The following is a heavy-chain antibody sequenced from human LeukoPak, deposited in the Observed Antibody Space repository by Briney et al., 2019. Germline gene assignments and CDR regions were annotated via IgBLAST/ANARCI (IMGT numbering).Heavy chain of an antibody. V-gene: IGHV1-69*04. CDR2: IIPILGIA. D-gene: IGHD3-10*01. CDR3: ARPDYYGSGVMDV. Sequence: ASVKVSCKASGGTFSSYAISRVRQAPGQGLEWMGRIIPILGIANYAQKFQGRVTITADKSTSTAYMELSSLRSEDTAVYYCARPDYYGSGVMDVWGQGTTVTVSS. CDR1: GGTFSSYA. J-gene: IGHJ6*02.